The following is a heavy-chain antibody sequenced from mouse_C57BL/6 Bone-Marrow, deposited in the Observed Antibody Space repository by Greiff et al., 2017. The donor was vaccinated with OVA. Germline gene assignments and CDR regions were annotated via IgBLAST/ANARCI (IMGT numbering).Heavy chain of an antibody. J-gene: IGHJ1*03. D-gene: IGHD2-5*01. CDR1: GYSFTTYP. V-gene: IGHV1-47*01. Sequence: QVQLQQSGAELVKPGASVKMSCKASGYSFTTYPIEWLKQNHGKSLEWIGNFHPYNDATKYNEKFKGKATLTVEQSSSTVYLELSRLTSDDSAVYYCGRGDDDSKDRYFDVWGTGTTVTVSA. CDR3: GRGDDDSKDRYFDV. CDR2: FHPYNDAT.